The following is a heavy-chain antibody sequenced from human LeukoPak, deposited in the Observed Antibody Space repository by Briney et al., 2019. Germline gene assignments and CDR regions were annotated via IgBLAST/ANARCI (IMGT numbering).Heavy chain of an antibody. CDR1: GFTFSSYW. Sequence: GGSLRLSCAASGFTFSSYWMHWVRQAPGKGLVWVSRINSDGSITSYADSVKGRFTISRGNAKSTLYLQMNSLRAEDTAVYYCARSCSGGSCSQMGTLHWGQGTLVTVSS. D-gene: IGHD2-15*01. CDR3: ARSCSGGSCSQMGTLH. CDR2: INSDGSIT. V-gene: IGHV3-74*01. J-gene: IGHJ4*02.